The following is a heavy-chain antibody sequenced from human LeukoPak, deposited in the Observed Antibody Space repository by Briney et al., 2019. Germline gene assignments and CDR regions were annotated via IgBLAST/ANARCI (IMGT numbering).Heavy chain of an antibody. Sequence: GGSLRLSCAASGFTFSSYWMRWVRQAPGNGLEWVANIKQDGSEKYYVDSVKGRFTISRDNAKNSLYLQMNSLRAEDTAVYYCARGPTYDFWSGYGYYYGIDVWGQDTPVTVSS. D-gene: IGHD3-3*01. CDR3: ARGPTYDFWSGYGYYYGIDV. J-gene: IGHJ6*02. CDR1: GFTFSSYW. CDR2: IKQDGSEK. V-gene: IGHV3-7*03.